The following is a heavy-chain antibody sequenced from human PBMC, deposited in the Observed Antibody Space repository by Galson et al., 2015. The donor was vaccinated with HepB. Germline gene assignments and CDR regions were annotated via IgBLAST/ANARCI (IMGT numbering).Heavy chain of an antibody. CDR3: AREDSSSLGAFDI. Sequence: SLRLSCAASGFTFSDYYMSWIRQAPGKGLEWVSYISSSSSYTNYADSVKGRFTISRDNAKNSLYLQMNSLRAEDTAVYYCAREDSSSLGAFDIWGQGTMVTVSS. V-gene: IGHV3-11*05. CDR1: GFTFSDYY. J-gene: IGHJ3*02. CDR2: ISSSSSYT. D-gene: IGHD6-13*01.